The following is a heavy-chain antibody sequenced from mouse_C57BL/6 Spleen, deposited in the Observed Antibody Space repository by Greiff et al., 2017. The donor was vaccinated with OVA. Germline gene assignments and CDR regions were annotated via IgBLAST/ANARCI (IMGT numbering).Heavy chain of an antibody. CDR2: IYPSDSET. Sequence: QVQLKQPGAELVRPGSSVKLSCKASGYTFTSYWSVWVKQRPGQGLEWIGNIYPSDSETHYNQKFKDKATLTVDKSSSTAYMQLSSLTSEDSAVYYCARGAYSFDYWGQGTTLTVSS. V-gene: IGHV1-61*01. D-gene: IGHD2-12*01. CDR3: ARGAYSFDY. J-gene: IGHJ2*01. CDR1: GYTFTSYW.